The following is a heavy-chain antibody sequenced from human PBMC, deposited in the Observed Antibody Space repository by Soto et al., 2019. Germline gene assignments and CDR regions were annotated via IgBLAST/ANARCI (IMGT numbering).Heavy chain of an antibody. CDR3: ARESDSGSYYFDY. V-gene: IGHV4-61*03. D-gene: IGHD3-10*01. CDR1: GGSVSSGSYY. J-gene: IGHJ4*02. CDR2: IYNSGST. Sequence: PSETLSLTCTVSGGSVSSGSYYWSWIRQPPGKGLEWIGYIYNSGSTNYNPSLKSRVTISVDTSKNHFSLRMSSVTAADSAVYYYARESDSGSYYFDYWGRGTLVTVSS.